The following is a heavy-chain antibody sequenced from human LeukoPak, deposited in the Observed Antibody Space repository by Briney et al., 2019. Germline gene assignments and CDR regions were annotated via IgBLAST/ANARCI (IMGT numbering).Heavy chain of an antibody. V-gene: IGHV4-30-2*02. J-gene: IGHJ3*02. Sequence: SETLSLTCTVSGDSISSGGYYWSWIRQPPGKGLEWIGYIYPSGSTYYNPSLKSRVTISVDRSKNQFSLKLSSVTAADTAVYYCARVLIVVVPAATIFEAFDIWGQGTMVTVSS. CDR2: IYPSGST. CDR1: GDSISSGGYY. CDR3: ARVLIVVVPAATIFEAFDI. D-gene: IGHD2-2*01.